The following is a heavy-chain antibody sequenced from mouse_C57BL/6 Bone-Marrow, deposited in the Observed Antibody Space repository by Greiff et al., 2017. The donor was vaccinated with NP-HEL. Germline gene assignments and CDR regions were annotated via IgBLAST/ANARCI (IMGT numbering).Heavy chain of an antibody. V-gene: IGHV5-15*01. CDR1: GFTFSDYG. Sequence: EVQGVESGGGLVQPGGSLKLSCAASGFTFSDYGMAWVRQAPRKGPEWVAFISNLAYSIYYADTVTGRFTISRENAKNTLYLEMSSLRSEDTAMYYCARRGSGYAMDYWGQGTSVTVSS. CDR2: ISNLAYSI. J-gene: IGHJ4*01. D-gene: IGHD1-1*01. CDR3: ARRGSGYAMDY.